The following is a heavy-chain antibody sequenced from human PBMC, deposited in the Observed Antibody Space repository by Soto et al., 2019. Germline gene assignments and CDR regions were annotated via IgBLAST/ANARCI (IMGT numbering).Heavy chain of an antibody. CDR3: TSHSGSYGSVY. V-gene: IGHV3-73*02. CDR2: IRSKTNSYAT. J-gene: IGHJ4*02. CDR1: GFTFSGSA. Sequence: EVQLVESGGGLVQPGGSLKLSCAASGFTFSGSAMHWVRQASGKGLEWVGRIRSKTNSYATEHAASVKGRFTISRDDSKNPAYLQMNSLKTEDTAVYYCTSHSGSYGSVYWGQGTLVTVSS. D-gene: IGHD1-26*01.